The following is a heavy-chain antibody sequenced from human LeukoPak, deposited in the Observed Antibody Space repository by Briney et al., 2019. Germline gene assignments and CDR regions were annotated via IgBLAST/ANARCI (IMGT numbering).Heavy chain of an antibody. CDR3: ARGFGYSYGSVDY. CDR2: IIPILGTA. CDR1: GGTFSSYA. D-gene: IGHD5-18*01. V-gene: IGHV1-69*10. Sequence: SVKVSCKASGGTFSSYAISWVRQAPGQGLEWMGGIIPILGTANYAQKFQGRVTITADKSTSTAYMELSSLRSEDTAVYYCARGFGYSYGSVDYWGQGTLVTVSS. J-gene: IGHJ4*02.